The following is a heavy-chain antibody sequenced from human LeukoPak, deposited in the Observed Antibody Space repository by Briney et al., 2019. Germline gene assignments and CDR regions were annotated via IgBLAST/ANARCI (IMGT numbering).Heavy chain of an antibody. D-gene: IGHD1-26*01. J-gene: IGHJ4*02. V-gene: IGHV3-74*01. CDR2: INSDGSHT. Sequence: GGSLRLSCTASEFTFNKYWMHWVRQAPGKGLVWVSRINSDGSHTDYADSVKGRFTISRDNAKNTLDLQMNSLRADDTAVYYCASHSTYVGGATESIDFWGQGTLVTVSS. CDR1: EFTFNKYW. CDR3: ASHSTYVGGATESIDF.